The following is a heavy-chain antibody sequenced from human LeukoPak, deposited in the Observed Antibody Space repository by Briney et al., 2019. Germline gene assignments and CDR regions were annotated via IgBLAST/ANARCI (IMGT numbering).Heavy chain of an antibody. CDR1: GITFSTYS. D-gene: IGHD4-17*01. Sequence: RGCLRPSCAASGITFSTYSIDWVRQAPGKGLGWVSVLWSDSANKYYADFVRGRFTFSRDKSKNTLNLKMSSRGAEDRAMYDCARDRLTTETTFHFDDWGQGTLVTVSS. J-gene: IGHJ4*02. CDR3: ARDRLTTETTFHFDD. CDR2: LWSDSANK. V-gene: IGHV3-33*01.